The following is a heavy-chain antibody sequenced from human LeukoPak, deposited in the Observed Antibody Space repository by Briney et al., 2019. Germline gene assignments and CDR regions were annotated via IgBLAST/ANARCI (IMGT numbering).Heavy chain of an antibody. CDR1: GGSISSGGYY. CDR2: IYYSGST. CDR3: AREGYCGGDCYIDY. J-gene: IGHJ4*02. Sequence: PSQTLSLTCTVSGGSISSGGYYWSWIRQHPGKGLEWIGYIYYSGSTYYNPSLKSRVTISVDTSKNQFSLKLSFVTAADTAVYYCAREGYCGGDCYIDYWGQGTLVTVSS. V-gene: IGHV4-31*03. D-gene: IGHD2-21*02.